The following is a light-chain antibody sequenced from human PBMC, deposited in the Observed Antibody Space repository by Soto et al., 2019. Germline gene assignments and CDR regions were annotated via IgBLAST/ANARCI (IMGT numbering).Light chain of an antibody. V-gene: IGLV2-8*01. CDR2: EVS. CDR3: SSYAGSDAGV. J-gene: IGLJ3*02. CDR1: SSDVVGYNY. Sequence: QSVLTQPPSASGSPGQSGTISCTGTSSDVVGYNYVSWYQHHPGKAPKVMIYEVSMRPSGVPDRFSGSKSGNTASLTVSGLQAEDEADYYCSSYAGSDAGVFGGGTKLTVL.